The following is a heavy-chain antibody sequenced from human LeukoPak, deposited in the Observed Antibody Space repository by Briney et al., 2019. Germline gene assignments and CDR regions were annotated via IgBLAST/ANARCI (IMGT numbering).Heavy chain of an antibody. D-gene: IGHD4-17*01. Sequence: GSLRLSGAASGFTFSSYAMSWVRQAPGKGLEWVSAISGSGGSTYYADSVKGRFTISRDNSKNTLYLQMNSLRAEDTAVYYCAKRSQPVDYGDYDFDYWGQGTLVTVSS. CDR3: AKRSQPVDYGDYDFDY. CDR1: GFTFSSYA. CDR2: ISGSGGST. J-gene: IGHJ4*02. V-gene: IGHV3-23*01.